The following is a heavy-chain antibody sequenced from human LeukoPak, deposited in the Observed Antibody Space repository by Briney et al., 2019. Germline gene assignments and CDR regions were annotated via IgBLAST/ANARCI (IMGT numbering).Heavy chain of an antibody. CDR2: IYYSGST. D-gene: IGHD5-24*01. J-gene: IGHJ4*02. CDR1: GGSVSSGSYY. V-gene: IGHV4-61*01. Sequence: KPSETLSLTCTVSGGSVSSGSYYWSWIRQPPGKGLEWIGYIYYSGSTNYNPSLKSRVTISVDTSKNQFSLKLSSVTAADTAVYYCAREWLQPLFDYWGQGTLVTVSS. CDR3: AREWLQPLFDY.